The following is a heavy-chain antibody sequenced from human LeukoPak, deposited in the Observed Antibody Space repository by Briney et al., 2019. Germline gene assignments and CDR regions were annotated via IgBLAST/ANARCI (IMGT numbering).Heavy chain of an antibody. Sequence: PSETLSLTCTASGGSISSSSYYWGWIRQPPGKGLEWIGSIYYSGSTYYNPSLKSRVTISVDTSKNQFSLKLSSVTAADTAVYYCARVGFVGPSDYWGQGTLVTVSS. J-gene: IGHJ4*02. CDR3: ARVGFVGPSDY. D-gene: IGHD2-15*01. CDR2: IYYSGST. V-gene: IGHV4-39*07. CDR1: GGSISSSSYY.